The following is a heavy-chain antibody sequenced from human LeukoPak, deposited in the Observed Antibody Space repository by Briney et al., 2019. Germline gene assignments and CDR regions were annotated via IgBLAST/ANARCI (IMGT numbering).Heavy chain of an antibody. CDR3: TRVVYYGSGSYGCFDY. CDR2: TSYDGTSK. J-gene: IGHJ4*02. CDR1: GFTFSNYA. Sequence: GGSLRLSCEASGFTFSNYAMHWVREAPGKGLEWVAVTSYDGTSKYYADSVKGRFTNSRDSYKNTLYLQLNSLRAEDTAVYYCTRVVYYGSGSYGCFDYWGQGTLATVSS. D-gene: IGHD3-10*01. V-gene: IGHV3-30-3*01.